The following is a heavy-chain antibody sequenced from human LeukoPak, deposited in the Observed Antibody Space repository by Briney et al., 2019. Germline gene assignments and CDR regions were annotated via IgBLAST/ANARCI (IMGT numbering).Heavy chain of an antibody. CDR3: TRDAGTAGAERLDY. V-gene: IGHV3-74*01. CDR2: INTDGRST. CDR1: GFTFSNYY. D-gene: IGHD2-21*02. J-gene: IGHJ4*02. Sequence: PGGSLRLSCAPSGFTFSNYYMHWVRRAPGKGLVWVSRINTDGRSTDYADSVKGRFTISRDNAKNTLYLQMNSLRAEDTAVYYCTRDAGTAGAERLDYWGQGTLVTVSS.